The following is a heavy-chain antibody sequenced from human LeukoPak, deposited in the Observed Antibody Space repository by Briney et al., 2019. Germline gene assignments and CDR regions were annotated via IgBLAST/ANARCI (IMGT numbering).Heavy chain of an antibody. CDR3: ARAGWLPFDY. D-gene: IGHD6-19*01. J-gene: IGHJ4*02. Sequence: SETLSLTCTVSGGSISSSSYYWGWIRQPPGKGLEWIGSIYYSGSTYYNPSLKSRVTISVDTSKNQFSLKLSSVTVADTAVYYCARAGWLPFDYWGQGTLVTVSS. CDR1: GGSISSSSYY. V-gene: IGHV4-39*01. CDR2: IYYSGST.